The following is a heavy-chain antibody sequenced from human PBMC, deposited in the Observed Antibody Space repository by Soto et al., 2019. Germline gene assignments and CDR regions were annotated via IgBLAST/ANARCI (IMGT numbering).Heavy chain of an antibody. CDR1: GGSFSGYY. CDR2: INHSGST. CDR3: ARLPTSCFVDY. D-gene: IGHD2-2*01. V-gene: IGHV4-34*01. Sequence: QVQLQQWGAGLLKPSETLSLTCAVYGGSFSGYYWSWIRQPPGKGLEWIGEINHSGSTNYNPSLKSRVTISVDTSKNQFSLKLSSVTAADTAVYYCARLPTSCFVDYWGQGTLVTVSS. J-gene: IGHJ4*02.